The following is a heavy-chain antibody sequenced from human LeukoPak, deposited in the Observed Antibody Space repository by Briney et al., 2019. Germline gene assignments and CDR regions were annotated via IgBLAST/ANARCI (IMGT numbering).Heavy chain of an antibody. Sequence: GGSLRLSCAASGFTFSSYAMSWVRQAPGKGLEWVSAISGSGGSTYYADSVKGRFTISRDNAKNSLYLQMNSLRAEDTAVYYCARVKGDAFDIWGQGTMVTVSS. J-gene: IGHJ3*02. CDR2: ISGSGGST. CDR1: GFTFSSYA. V-gene: IGHV3-23*01. CDR3: ARVKGDAFDI.